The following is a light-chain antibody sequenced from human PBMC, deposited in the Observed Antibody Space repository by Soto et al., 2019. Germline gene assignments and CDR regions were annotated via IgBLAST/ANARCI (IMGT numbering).Light chain of an antibody. V-gene: IGKV3-20*01. Sequence: EIVLTQSPGTLSLSPGERATLSCMASQSVSSSYLAWYQQKPGQAPRLLSYGASSRATGIPDRFSGSGSGTDVTLTISRLEPEDFAVYYCQQYGSSPPLTFGGGTKVEIK. CDR3: QQYGSSPPLT. J-gene: IGKJ4*01. CDR2: GAS. CDR1: QSVSSSY.